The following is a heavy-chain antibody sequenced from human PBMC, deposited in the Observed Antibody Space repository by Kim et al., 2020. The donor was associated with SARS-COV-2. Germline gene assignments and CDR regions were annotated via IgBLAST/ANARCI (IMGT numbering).Heavy chain of an antibody. Sequence: SETLSLTCAVYGGSFSGYYWSWIRQPPGKGLEWIGEINHSGSTNYNPSLKSRVTISVDTSKNQFSLKLSSVTAADTAVYYCARAYRITIFGVVIMRGWFDPWGQGTLVTVSS. J-gene: IGHJ5*02. CDR3: ARAYRITIFGVVIMRGWFDP. CDR2: INHSGST. CDR1: GGSFSGYY. D-gene: IGHD3-3*01. V-gene: IGHV4-34*01.